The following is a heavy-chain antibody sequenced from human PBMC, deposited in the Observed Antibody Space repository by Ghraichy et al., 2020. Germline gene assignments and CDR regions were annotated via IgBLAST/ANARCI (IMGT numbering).Heavy chain of an antibody. CDR1: GFTFSSYA. J-gene: IGHJ4*02. D-gene: IGHD3-10*01. CDR2: ISGRGVST. CDR3: AKDLASHYGSGSYAGYYFDY. Sequence: GGSLRLSCAASGFTFSSYAMSWVRQVPGKGLEWVSAISGRGVSTYYADSVKGRFTISRDNSKNTLYLQMNSLRAEDTAVYYCAKDLASHYGSGSYAGYYFDYWGQGTLVNVSA. V-gene: IGHV3-23*01.